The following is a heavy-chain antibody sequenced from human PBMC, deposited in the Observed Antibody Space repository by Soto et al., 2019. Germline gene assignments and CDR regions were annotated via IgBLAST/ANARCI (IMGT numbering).Heavy chain of an antibody. CDR3: ATLYGDYDWKFDY. Sequence: VGSLRLSCAASGFTFSSYAMSWVRQAPGKGLEWVSAISGSGGSTYYADSVKGRFTISRDNSKNTLYLQMNSLRAEDTAVYYCATLYGDYDWKFDYWGQGTLVTVSS. CDR2: ISGSGGST. CDR1: GFTFSSYA. D-gene: IGHD4-17*01. J-gene: IGHJ4*02. V-gene: IGHV3-23*01.